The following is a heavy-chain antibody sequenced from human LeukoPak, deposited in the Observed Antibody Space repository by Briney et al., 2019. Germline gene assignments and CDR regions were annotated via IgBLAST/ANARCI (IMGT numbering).Heavy chain of an antibody. CDR2: IIPIFGTA. CDR1: GGIFSSYA. Sequence: SVKVSCKASGGIFSSYAISWVRQAPGQGLEWMGGIIPIFGTANYAQKIQGRVTITTDESTSTAYMELSSLRSEDTAVYYCAIRGYSVYDFFPCYYYYYMDVCGKGTTVTVS. CDR3: AIRGYSVYDFFPCYYYYYMDV. D-gene: IGHD5/OR15-5a*01. J-gene: IGHJ6*03. V-gene: IGHV1-69*05.